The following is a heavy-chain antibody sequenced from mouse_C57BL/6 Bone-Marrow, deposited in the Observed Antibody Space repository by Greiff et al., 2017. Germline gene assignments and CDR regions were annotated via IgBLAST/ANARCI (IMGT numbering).Heavy chain of an antibody. CDR3: TVDGYYPCAY. CDR2: IDPENGDT. CDR1: GFNIKDDY. Sequence: EVQLQQSGAELVRPGASVKLSCTASGFNIKDDYMHWVKQRPEQGLEWIGWIDPENGDTEYASKFQGKATITAETSSNTAYLQLSSLTSEDTAVYYCTVDGYYPCAYWGQGTLVTVSA. V-gene: IGHV14-4*01. J-gene: IGHJ3*01. D-gene: IGHD2-3*01.